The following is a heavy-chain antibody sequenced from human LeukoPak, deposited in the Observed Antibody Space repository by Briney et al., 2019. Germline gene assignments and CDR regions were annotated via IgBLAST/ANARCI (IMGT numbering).Heavy chain of an antibody. Sequence: PSETLSLTCTVSGGSISSYYWSWIRQPAGKGLKWIGRIYTSGSTNYNPSLKSRVTISVDTSKNQFSLKLSSVTAADTAVYYCASEYSSSSPFDYWGQGTLVTVSS. CDR1: GGSISSYY. CDR2: IYTSGST. D-gene: IGHD6-13*01. CDR3: ASEYSSSSPFDY. J-gene: IGHJ4*02. V-gene: IGHV4-4*07.